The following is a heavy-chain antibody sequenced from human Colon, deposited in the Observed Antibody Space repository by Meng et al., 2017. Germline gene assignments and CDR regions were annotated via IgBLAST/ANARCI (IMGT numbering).Heavy chain of an antibody. CDR1: GGSVSSAGYQ. Sequence: QLVESGPGLGRPSETTSLICSVSGGSVSSAGYQWSWIRQPPGKGLEWIGYASTNYNPSLKSRVTISVDTSKNQFSLRLTSVTAADTAVYYCARDHMGSLDYWGQGILVTVSS. CDR3: ARDHMGSLDY. J-gene: IGHJ4*02. D-gene: IGHD1-26*01. V-gene: IGHV4-61*08. CDR2: AST.